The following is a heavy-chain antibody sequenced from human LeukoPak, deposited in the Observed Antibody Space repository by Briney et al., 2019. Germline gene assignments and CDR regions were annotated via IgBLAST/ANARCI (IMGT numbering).Heavy chain of an antibody. Sequence: GASVTVSCKASGYTFTGYYMHWVRQAPGQGLEWMGRINPNSGGTNYAQKFQGRVTMTRDTSISTAYMELSRLRSDDTAVYYCARGKVDSGYSYCYFDYWGQGTLVTVSS. CDR2: INPNSGGT. V-gene: IGHV1-2*06. CDR1: GYTFTGYY. D-gene: IGHD3-22*01. CDR3: ARGKVDSGYSYCYFDY. J-gene: IGHJ4*02.